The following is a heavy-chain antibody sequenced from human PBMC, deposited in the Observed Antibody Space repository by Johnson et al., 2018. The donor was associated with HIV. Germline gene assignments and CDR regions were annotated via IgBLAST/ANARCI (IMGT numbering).Heavy chain of an antibody. CDR3: AIMSAPEDADAFDF. Sequence: QVQLVESGGGVVQPGRSLRLSCAASGFTFSSYGMHWVRQAPGKGLERVAVISYDGSNKYYADSVKGRFTISRDNSRNTLYLQMNSLRAEDTTVYFCAIMSAPEDADAFDFWGQGTMVTVSS. V-gene: IGHV3-30*03. J-gene: IGHJ3*01. D-gene: IGHD1-14*01. CDR2: ISYDGSNK. CDR1: GFTFSSYG.